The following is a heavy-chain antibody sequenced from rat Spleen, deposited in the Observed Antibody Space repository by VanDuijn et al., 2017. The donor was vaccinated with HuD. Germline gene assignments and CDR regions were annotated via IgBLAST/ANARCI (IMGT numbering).Heavy chain of an antibody. CDR3: ARYASITRAPRY. Sequence: EVQLQESGPGLVKPSQSLSLTCSVTGHSISSSYRWNWIRKFPGNKMEWMGYISYSGSTGFNPSLKSRISITRDTSKNQFFLQLKSVTTEDTATYYCARYASITRAPRYWGQGVMVTVSS. CDR2: ISYSGST. D-gene: IGHD1-1*01. CDR1: GHSISSSY. J-gene: IGHJ2*01. V-gene: IGHV3-1*01.